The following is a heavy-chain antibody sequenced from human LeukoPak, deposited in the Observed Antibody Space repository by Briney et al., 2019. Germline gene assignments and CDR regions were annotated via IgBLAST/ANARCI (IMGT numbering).Heavy chain of an antibody. CDR3: FGDDFWGGYHTD. J-gene: IGHJ4*02. D-gene: IGHD3-3*01. V-gene: IGHV4-34*03. CDR1: GGSFSGYY. CDR2: INHSGST. Sequence: SETLSLTCAVYGGSFSGYYWSWIRQPPGKGLEWIGEINHSGSTNYNPSLKSRVTISVDTSKNQFSLKLSSVTAADTAVYYCFGDDFWGGYHTDWGQGTLVTVSS.